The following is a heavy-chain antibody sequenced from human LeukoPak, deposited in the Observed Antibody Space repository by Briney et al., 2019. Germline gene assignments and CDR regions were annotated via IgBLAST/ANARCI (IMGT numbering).Heavy chain of an antibody. CDR1: GGSLSGYY. J-gene: IGHJ4*02. Sequence: ETLALTCAVYGGSLSGYYWSWIRQSPGKGPDLIGEINHGGSTNYNPSLKSRVTMSVDTSKNHFSLKLSSVTAADTAVYFCAREGRMSMGIEYWGQGTLVTVSS. V-gene: IGHV4-34*01. D-gene: IGHD4/OR15-4a*01. CDR3: AREGRMSMGIEY. CDR2: INHGGST.